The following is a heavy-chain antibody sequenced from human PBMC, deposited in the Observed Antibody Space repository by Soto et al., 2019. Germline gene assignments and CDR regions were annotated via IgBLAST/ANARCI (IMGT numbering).Heavy chain of an antibody. D-gene: IGHD3-16*01. Sequence: GVSLRLSCAASGFTFSSYSMNWVRQAPGKGLEWVSSISSSSSYIYYADSVKGRFTISRDNAKNSLYLQMNSLRAEDTAVYYCARGLGDALDYWGQGTLVTVSS. J-gene: IGHJ4*02. CDR1: GFTFSSYS. CDR3: ARGLGDALDY. CDR2: ISSSSSYI. V-gene: IGHV3-21*01.